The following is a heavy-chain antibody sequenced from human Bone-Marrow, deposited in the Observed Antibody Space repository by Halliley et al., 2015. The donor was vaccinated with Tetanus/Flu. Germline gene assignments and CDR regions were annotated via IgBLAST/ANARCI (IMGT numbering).Heavy chain of an antibody. CDR3: ARADLGDFFDF. J-gene: IGHJ4*02. D-gene: IGHD3-3*01. V-gene: IGHV3-21*01. CDR2: ISAACTSI. Sequence: LEGVPSISAACTSIYYADSVEGRFTVSRDNARESLYLQMNSLRGDDTAVYYCARADLGDFFDFWGQGTLVTVSS.